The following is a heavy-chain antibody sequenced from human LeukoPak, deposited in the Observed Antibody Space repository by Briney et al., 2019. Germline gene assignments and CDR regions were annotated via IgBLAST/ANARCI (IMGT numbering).Heavy chain of an antibody. J-gene: IGHJ3*02. CDR1: GGSISPYY. V-gene: IGHV4-59*08. Sequence: SETLSLTCTVSGGSISPYYWSWIRQPPGKGLEYIGYIYYSGSTNYNPSLKSRVTISLDTSKNQFSLTLSSVTASDTAVYYCVRLPYCGGDCTDAFDIWGQGTMVTVSS. CDR2: IYYSGST. D-gene: IGHD2-21*02. CDR3: VRLPYCGGDCTDAFDI.